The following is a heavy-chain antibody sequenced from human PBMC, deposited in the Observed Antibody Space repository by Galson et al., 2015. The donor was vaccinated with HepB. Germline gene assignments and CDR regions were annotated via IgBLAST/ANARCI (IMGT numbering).Heavy chain of an antibody. Sequence: PALVKPTQTLTLTCTFSGFSLNTRGAGVGWIRQPPGKALKWLALIYWNDDKRYSPSLKTRLTITKDTSKNQVVLTMTNMDPVDTATYYGARHGIAASLDFWGQGTLVTVSS. D-gene: IGHD6-13*01. J-gene: IGHJ4*02. CDR3: ARHGIAASLDF. CDR2: IYWNDDK. CDR1: GFSLNTRGAG. V-gene: IGHV2-5*01.